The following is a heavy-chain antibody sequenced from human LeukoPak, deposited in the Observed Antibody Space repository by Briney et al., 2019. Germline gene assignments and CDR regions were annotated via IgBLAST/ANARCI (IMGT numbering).Heavy chain of an antibody. CDR2: IYYTGGT. Sequence: AETLSLTCTVSGGSISSYYWNWIRQPPGKGLEWIGYIYYTGGTYYNPSLKSRVSMSVDTSKKQFSLNLSSVTAADTAVYYCARDFGYGSGSYYLDSWGQGTLVIVSS. J-gene: IGHJ4*02. CDR3: ARDFGYGSGSYYLDS. D-gene: IGHD3-10*01. CDR1: GGSISSYY. V-gene: IGHV4-59*12.